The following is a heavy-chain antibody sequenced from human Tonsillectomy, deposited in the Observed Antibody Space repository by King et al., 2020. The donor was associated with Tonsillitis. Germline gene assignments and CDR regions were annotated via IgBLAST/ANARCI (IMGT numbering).Heavy chain of an antibody. Sequence: VQLVESGGGVVQPGRSLRLSCAASGFTFSSYGMHWVRQAPGKGLEWVAVISYDGSNEYYPDSVKGRFTISRDNSKNTLYLQMSSLRAEDTAVYYCAKEDYGSTRYYFDYWGQGALVTVSS. CDR3: AKEDYGSTRYYFDY. J-gene: IGHJ4*02. CDR1: GFTFSSYG. CDR2: ISYDGSNE. V-gene: IGHV3-30*18. D-gene: IGHD3-22*01.